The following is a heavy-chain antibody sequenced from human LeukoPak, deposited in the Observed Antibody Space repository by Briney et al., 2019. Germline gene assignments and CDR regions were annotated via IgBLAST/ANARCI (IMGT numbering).Heavy chain of an antibody. D-gene: IGHD3-10*01. V-gene: IGHV3-48*04. J-gene: IGHJ4*02. CDR1: GFTFSSYS. Sequence: GGSLRLSCAASGFTFSSYSMNWVRQAPGKGLEWVSYISSSSSTIYYADSVKGRFTISRDNAKNSLYLQMNSLRAEDTAVYYCARSLIHITMVRGVIDWGQGTLVTVSS. CDR2: ISSSSSTI. CDR3: ARSLIHITMVRGVID.